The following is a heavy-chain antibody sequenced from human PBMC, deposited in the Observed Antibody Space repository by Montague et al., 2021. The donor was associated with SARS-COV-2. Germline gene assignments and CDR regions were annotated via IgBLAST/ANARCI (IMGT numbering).Heavy chain of an antibody. CDR1: GGSISSSSYY. Sequence: SETLSLTCTVSGGSISSSSYYWGWIRQPPGKGLEWIGSIYYSGSTYYNPSLKSRVTISVDTSKNQFSLKLSSVTAADTAVYYCARKEMKYSSIWSTGGNWFDPWGQGTLVNVSS. J-gene: IGHJ5*02. V-gene: IGHV4-39*01. D-gene: IGHD6-13*01. CDR3: ARKEMKYSSIWSTGGNWFDP. CDR2: IYYSGST.